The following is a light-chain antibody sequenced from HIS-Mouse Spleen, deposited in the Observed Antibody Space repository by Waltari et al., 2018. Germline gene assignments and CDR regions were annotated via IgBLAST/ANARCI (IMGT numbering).Light chain of an antibody. V-gene: IGLV3-10*01. CDR2: EDS. CDR1: ALPQKS. Sequence: SYELTQPPSVSVSPGQTDRITCSGDALPQKSAYWDHPKSGQAPVLVIYEDSKRPSGIPERFSGSSSGTMATLTISGAQVEDEADYYCYSTDSSGNHRVFGGGTKLTVL. CDR3: YSTDSSGNHRV. J-gene: IGLJ2*01.